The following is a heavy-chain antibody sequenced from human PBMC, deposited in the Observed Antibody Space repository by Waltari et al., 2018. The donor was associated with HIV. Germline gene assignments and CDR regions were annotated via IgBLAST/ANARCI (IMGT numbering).Heavy chain of an antibody. CDR3: ARDSAPGLAVDDDDGEFFYYGLDV. CDR1: GGSFRGFY. J-gene: IGHJ6*01. CDR2: VNHVGRT. Sequence: QVHLEQWGTGLLRPSETLSLTCAVYGGSFRGFYWSWTRQSPGGGLEWIGEVNHVGRTNYSPSLKGRVTVSVDTSKNQFSLTMRSVTAADTAVYYCARDSAPGLAVDDDDGEFFYYGLDVWGQGTTVTVSS. V-gene: IGHV4-34*01. D-gene: IGHD6-19*01.